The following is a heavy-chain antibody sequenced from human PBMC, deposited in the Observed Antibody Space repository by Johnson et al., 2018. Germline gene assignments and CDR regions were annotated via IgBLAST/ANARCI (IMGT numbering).Heavy chain of an antibody. CDR1: GYTLTELS. CDR2: FDPEDGET. V-gene: IGHV1-24*01. Sequence: QVQLVQSGAEVKKPGASVKVSCKVSGYTLTELSMQWARQAPGKGLEWMGGFDPEDGETIYAQKFQGRVTMTEDTSTDTAYMGLSSLRSGATAVYYCATDPPSSVPAAATGYYDMDVWGKGTTVTVSS. CDR3: ATDPPSSVPAAATGYYDMDV. J-gene: IGHJ6*03. D-gene: IGHD2-2*01.